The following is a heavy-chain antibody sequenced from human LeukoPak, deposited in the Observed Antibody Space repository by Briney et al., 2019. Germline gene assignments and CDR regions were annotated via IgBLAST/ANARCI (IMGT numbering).Heavy chain of an antibody. D-gene: IGHD5-18*01. CDR2: IYYSGST. V-gene: IGHV4-59*01. Sequence: PSETLSLTCTVSGGSISSYYWSWIRQPPGKGLEWIGYIYYSGSTNYNPSLKSRVTISVDTSKNQLSLKLSSVTAADTAVYYCARAREWIQLRDAFDIWGQGTMVTVSS. CDR3: ARAREWIQLRDAFDI. CDR1: GGSISSYY. J-gene: IGHJ3*02.